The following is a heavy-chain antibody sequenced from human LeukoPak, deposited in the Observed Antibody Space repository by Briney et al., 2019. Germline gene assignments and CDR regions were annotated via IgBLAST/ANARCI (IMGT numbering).Heavy chain of an antibody. CDR2: IYHSGST. J-gene: IGHJ4*02. CDR3: AREQGYCSGGSCYSDYFDY. Sequence: SQTLSLTCAVSGGSISSGGYSWSWIRQPPGKGLEWIGYIYHSGSTYYNPSLKSRVTISVDRSKNQFSLKLSSVTAADTAVYYCAREQGYCSGGSCYSDYFDYWGQGTLVTVSS. CDR1: GGSISSGGYS. D-gene: IGHD2-15*01. V-gene: IGHV4-30-2*01.